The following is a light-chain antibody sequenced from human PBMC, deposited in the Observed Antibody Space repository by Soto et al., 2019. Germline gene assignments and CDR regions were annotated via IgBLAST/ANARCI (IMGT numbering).Light chain of an antibody. CDR1: QSVSSSY. CDR2: GAS. J-gene: IGKJ2*01. Sequence: EIVLTQSPGTLSLSPGERATLSCRASQSVSSSYLAWYQQKPGQAPRLLIYGASSRATGIPDRFSVSGSGTDFTLTISRLEPEDFAVYYCQQYGSSPLTFGQGTKLEIK. CDR3: QQYGSSPLT. V-gene: IGKV3-20*01.